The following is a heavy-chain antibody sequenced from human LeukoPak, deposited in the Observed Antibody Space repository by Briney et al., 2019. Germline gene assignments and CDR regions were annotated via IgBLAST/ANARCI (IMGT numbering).Heavy chain of an antibody. Sequence: ASVKVSCKASETPLTANVWNGWGQPPGQGLEWMGWINTNTGNPTYAQGFTGRFVFSLDTSVSTAYLQISSLKAEDTAVYYCARGSGGHAFDTWGQGTMVTVSS. V-gene: IGHV7-4-1*02. CDR3: ARGSGGHAFDT. CDR1: ETPLTANV. CDR2: INTNTGNP. J-gene: IGHJ3*02. D-gene: IGHD3-10*01.